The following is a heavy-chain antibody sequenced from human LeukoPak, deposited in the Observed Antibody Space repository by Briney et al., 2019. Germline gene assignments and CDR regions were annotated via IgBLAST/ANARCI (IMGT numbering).Heavy chain of an antibody. D-gene: IGHD3-10*01. CDR2: IYYTGNI. J-gene: IGHJ5*02. Sequence: SETLSLTCTVSGDSVSSYYWSWIRQPPGKGLEWIAYIYYTGNINYNPSLKSRVTISVDTSKNQFSLKLSSVTAADTAVYYCARSDVYYYGSGSFSGFDPWGQGTLVTVSS. CDR1: GDSVSSYY. V-gene: IGHV4-59*02. CDR3: ARSDVYYYGSGSFSGFDP.